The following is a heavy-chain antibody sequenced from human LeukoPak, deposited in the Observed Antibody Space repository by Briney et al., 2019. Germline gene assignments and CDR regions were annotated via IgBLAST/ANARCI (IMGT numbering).Heavy chain of an antibody. Sequence: GGSLRLSCAASGFTFSSYAMSWVRQAPGKGLEWVSGINWNGGSTGYADSVKGRFTISRDNAKNSLYLQMNSLRAEDTALYYCARGIAAAGTLHGGWGQGTLVTVSS. J-gene: IGHJ4*02. V-gene: IGHV3-20*04. CDR2: INWNGGST. CDR3: ARGIAAAGTLHGG. CDR1: GFTFSSYA. D-gene: IGHD6-13*01.